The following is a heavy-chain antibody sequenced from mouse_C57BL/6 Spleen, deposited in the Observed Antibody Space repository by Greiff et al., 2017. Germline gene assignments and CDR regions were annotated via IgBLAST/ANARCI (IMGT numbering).Heavy chain of an antibody. V-gene: IGHV1-14*01. D-gene: IGHD1-1*01. CDR3: AREGNYYGSSYWFAY. CDR2: IYPYNDGT. J-gene: IGHJ3*01. Sequence: VQLKESGPELVKPGASVKMSCKASGYTFTSYVMHWVKQKPGQGLEWIGYIYPYNDGTKYNEKFKGKATLTSDKSSSTAYMELSSLTSEDSAVYYCAREGNYYGSSYWFAYWGQGTLVTVSA. CDR1: GYTFTSYV.